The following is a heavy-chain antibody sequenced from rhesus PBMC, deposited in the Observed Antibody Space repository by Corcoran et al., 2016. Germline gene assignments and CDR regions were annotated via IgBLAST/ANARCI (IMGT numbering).Heavy chain of an antibody. CDR3: AKYGGDY. V-gene: IGHV4-127*01. CDR2: SGGISGGT. J-gene: IGHJ4*01. CDR1: GYSISSGFG. D-gene: IGHD2-15*01. Sequence: QVQLQESGPGLVKPSETLSLTCAVSGYSISSGFGWNWIRQPPGKGLEWIGYSGGISGGTNYNPSLKSRVTSSKDTSKNQFSLKLNSVTAADTAVYYCAKYGGDYWGQGVLVTVSS.